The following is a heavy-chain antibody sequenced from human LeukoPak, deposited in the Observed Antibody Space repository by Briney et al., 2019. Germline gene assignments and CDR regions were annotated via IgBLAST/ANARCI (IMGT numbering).Heavy chain of an antibody. CDR2: ISSSSGYK. D-gene: IGHD3-22*01. V-gene: IGHV3-21*01. J-gene: IGHJ4*02. Sequence: GGSLRLSCAASGFTFSSYSMNWVRQAPGKGLEWVSCISSSSGYKYYTDSVKGRFTISRDNAKNSLYLQLNSLRAEDTAVYYCARDRNYVDSSGYYSFDYWGQGTLVTVSS. CDR1: GFTFSSYS. CDR3: ARDRNYVDSSGYYSFDY.